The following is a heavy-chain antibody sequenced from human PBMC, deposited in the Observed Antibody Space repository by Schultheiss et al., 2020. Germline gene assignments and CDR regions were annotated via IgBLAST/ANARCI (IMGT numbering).Heavy chain of an antibody. V-gene: IGHV1-8*01. Sequence: GESLKISCKASGYTFTSYDINWVRQATGQGLEWMGWMNPNSGNTGYAQKFQGRVTMTRNTSISTAYMELSSLRSEDTAVYYCAMRYYPYYDFWSGYPYYYYYYGMDVWGRGTTVTVAS. CDR1: GYTFTSYD. CDR3: AMRYYPYYDFWSGYPYYYYYYGMDV. J-gene: IGHJ6*04. D-gene: IGHD3-3*01. CDR2: MNPNSGNT.